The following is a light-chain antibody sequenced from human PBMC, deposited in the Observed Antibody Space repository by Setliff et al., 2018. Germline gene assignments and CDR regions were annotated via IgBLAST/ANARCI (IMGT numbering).Light chain of an antibody. Sequence: LTQPASVSASPGQSISISCTGTTSDVGAYNFVSWYQQHPGKAPKLLISDVSHRPSGVSNRFSGSKSGNTASLTISGLQAEDEADYYCSSYTSLSTRVFGTGTKVTVL. CDR1: TSDVGAYNF. CDR2: DVS. CDR3: SSYTSLSTRV. J-gene: IGLJ1*01. V-gene: IGLV2-14*03.